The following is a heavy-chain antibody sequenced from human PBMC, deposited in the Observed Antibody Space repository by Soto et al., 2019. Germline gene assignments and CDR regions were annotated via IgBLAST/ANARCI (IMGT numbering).Heavy chain of an antibody. CDR3: ARDQSYSSGWYDRKLLFDY. CDR2: ISAYNGNT. D-gene: IGHD6-19*01. J-gene: IGHJ4*02. V-gene: IGHV1-18*01. CDR1: GYTFTSYG. Sequence: ASVKVSCKASGYTFTSYGISWVRQAPGQGLEWMGWISAYNGNTNYAQKLQGRVTMTTDTSTSTAYMELRSLRSDDTAVYYCARDQSYSSGWYDRKLLFDYWGQGTLVTVSS.